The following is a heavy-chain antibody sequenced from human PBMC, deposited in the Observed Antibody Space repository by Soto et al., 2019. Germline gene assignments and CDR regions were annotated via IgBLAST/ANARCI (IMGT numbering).Heavy chain of an antibody. V-gene: IGHV3-11*01. D-gene: IGHD3-10*01. CDR1: GFTFSDYY. CDR2: ISSSGSTI. J-gene: IGHJ5*02. Sequence: GGSLRLSCAASGFTFSDYYMGWIRQAPGKGLEWVSYISSSGSTIYYADSVKGRFTISRDNAKNSLYLQMNSLRAEDTAVYYCARDDPYFGSGLLNWFDPWGQGTLVTVSS. CDR3: ARDDPYFGSGLLNWFDP.